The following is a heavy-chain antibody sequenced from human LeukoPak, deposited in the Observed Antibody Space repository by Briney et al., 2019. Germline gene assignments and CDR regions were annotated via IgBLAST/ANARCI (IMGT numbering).Heavy chain of an antibody. J-gene: IGHJ4*02. CDR2: ISYDGSNK. D-gene: IGHD2-15*01. CDR3: AKDRARYCSGGSCYSALDY. V-gene: IGHV3-30-3*01. CDR1: GFSFSSFA. Sequence: GGSLRLSCAASGFSFSSFAMNWVRQAPGKGLEWVAFISYDGSNKYYADSVKGRFTISRDNSKNTLYLQMNSLRAEDTAVYYCAKDRARYCSGGSCYSALDYWGQGTLVTVSS.